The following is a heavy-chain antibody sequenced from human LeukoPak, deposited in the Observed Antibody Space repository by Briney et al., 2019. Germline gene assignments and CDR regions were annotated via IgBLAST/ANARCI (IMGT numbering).Heavy chain of an antibody. J-gene: IGHJ3*02. D-gene: IGHD3-16*01. V-gene: IGHV3-21*01. CDR3: AREHYGPPDAFDI. CDR1: GFTFSSYS. CDR2: ISSSSSYI. Sequence: AGGSLRLSCAASGFTFSSYSMNWVRQAPGKGLEWVSSISSSSSYIYYADSVKGRFTISRDNAKNSLYLQMNSPRAEDTAVYYCAREHYGPPDAFDIWGQGTMVTVSS.